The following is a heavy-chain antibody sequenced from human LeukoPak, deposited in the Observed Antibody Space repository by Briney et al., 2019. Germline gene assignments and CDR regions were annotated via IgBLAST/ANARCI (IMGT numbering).Heavy chain of an antibody. V-gene: IGHV5-51*01. CDR3: VRLTVLTGYHNGFFDY. CDR2: IYPADSDT. CDR1: GYSFSDYW. J-gene: IGHJ4*02. D-gene: IGHD3-9*01. Sequence: GESLKISCQASGYSFSDYWIGWVRQMPARGLEWMGFIYPADSDTEYSPSLQGHVTITADKSISTAYLQWSSLEASDTAMYYCVRLTVLTGYHNGFFDYWGQGTVVTVSS.